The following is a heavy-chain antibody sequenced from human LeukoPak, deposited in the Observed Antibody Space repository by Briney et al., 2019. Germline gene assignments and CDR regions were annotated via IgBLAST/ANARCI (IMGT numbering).Heavy chain of an antibody. D-gene: IGHD3-3*01. V-gene: IGHV3-7*03. CDR1: GFTFSSYW. Sequence: GGSLRLSCAASGFTFSSYWMSWDRQAPGKGLERVANIKQDGSEKYYVDSVKGRFTISRDNAKNSLYLQMNSLRAEDTAVYYCAKARFSPSYYFDHWGQGTLVTVSS. J-gene: IGHJ4*02. CDR3: AKARFSPSYYFDH. CDR2: IKQDGSEK.